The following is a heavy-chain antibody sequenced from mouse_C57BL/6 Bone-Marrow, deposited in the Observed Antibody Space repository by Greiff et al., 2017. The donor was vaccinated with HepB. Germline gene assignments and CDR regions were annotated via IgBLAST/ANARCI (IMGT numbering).Heavy chain of an antibody. CDR2: IDPSDSYT. J-gene: IGHJ1*03. V-gene: IGHV1-50*01. CDR3: ASGYYGSSYYWYFDV. D-gene: IGHD1-1*01. CDR1: GYTFTSYW. Sequence: QVQLQQPGAELVKPGASVKLSCKASGYTFTSYWMQWVKQRPGQGLEWIGEIDPSDSYTNYNQKFKGKATLTVDTSSSTAYMQLSSLTSEDSAVYYCASGYYGSSYYWYFDVWGTGTTVTVSS.